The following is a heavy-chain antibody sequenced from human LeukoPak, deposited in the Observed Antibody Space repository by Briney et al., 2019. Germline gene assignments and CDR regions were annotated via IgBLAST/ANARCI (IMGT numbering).Heavy chain of an antibody. CDR2: IYLRDSDI. V-gene: IGHV5-51*01. CDR1: GYSFTTYW. CDR3: ARMIGLGEVSPYFDY. J-gene: IGHJ4*02. D-gene: IGHD3-16*01. Sequence: GESLKISCKGSGYSFTTYWIAWVRQMPGKGLEWMGIIYLRDSDIRYSPPFQGQVIISADKSISTAYLQWNSLKASDTAMYYCARMIGLGEVSPYFDYWGQGSLVTVSS.